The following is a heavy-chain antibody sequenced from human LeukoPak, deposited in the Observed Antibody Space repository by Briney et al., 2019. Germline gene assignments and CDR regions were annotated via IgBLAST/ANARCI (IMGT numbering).Heavy chain of an antibody. CDR3: ARVGATMSDAFDI. CDR1: GGSISSSSYY. D-gene: IGHD1-26*01. Sequence: PSETLSLTCTVSGGSISSSSYYWGWIRQPPGKGLEWIGSIYYSGSTYYNPSLKSRVTISVGTSKNQFSLKLSSVTAADTAVYYCARVGATMSDAFDIWGQGTMVTVSS. V-gene: IGHV4-39*07. J-gene: IGHJ3*02. CDR2: IYYSGST.